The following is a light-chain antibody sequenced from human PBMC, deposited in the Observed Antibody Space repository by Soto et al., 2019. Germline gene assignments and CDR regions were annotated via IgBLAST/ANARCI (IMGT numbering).Light chain of an antibody. J-gene: IGLJ2*01. CDR1: SSNIGSNY. CDR2: RSN. V-gene: IGLV1-47*01. CDR3: AAWDDSLSGVL. Sequence: QSVLSQPPSASGTPGQRVTVSCSGSSSNIGSNYVYWYQQLPSTAPKLLTYRSNQRPSGVPDRFTGSKSGTSASLVISGLRSEDEADYFCAAWDDSLSGVLFGGGTKLTVL.